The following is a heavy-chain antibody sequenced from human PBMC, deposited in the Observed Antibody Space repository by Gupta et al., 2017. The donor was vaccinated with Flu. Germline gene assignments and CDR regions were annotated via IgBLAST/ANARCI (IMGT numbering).Heavy chain of an antibody. CDR1: Y. V-gene: IGHV4-4*07. D-gene: IGHD1-26*01. Sequence: YLSWIRQPAGKGLEWIGRIYTGGYTTYNPSLKSRVTMSVDTSKNQFSLKLTSVTAADTAVYYCARGGSYLDLWGQGTLVTVSS. J-gene: IGHJ4*02. CDR2: IYTGGYT. CDR3: ARGGSYLDL.